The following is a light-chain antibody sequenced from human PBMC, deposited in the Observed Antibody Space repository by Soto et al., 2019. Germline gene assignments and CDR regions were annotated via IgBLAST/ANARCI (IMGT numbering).Light chain of an antibody. V-gene: IGLV1-47*01. Sequence: QSVLTQPPSASGTPGQSVTISCSGSSSNIGSHYVYWYQQLPGTAPKLLIYRNNQRPSGVPDRFSGSRSGTSASLAIVGLRSEDEAIYYCAAWDASLSACVFGNGTKLTVL. CDR1: SSNIGSHY. J-gene: IGLJ1*01. CDR3: AAWDASLSACV. CDR2: RNN.